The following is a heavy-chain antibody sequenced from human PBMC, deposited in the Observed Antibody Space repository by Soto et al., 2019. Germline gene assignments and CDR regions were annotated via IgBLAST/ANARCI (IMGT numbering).Heavy chain of an antibody. Sequence: PSETLSLTCAVYGGSFSGYYWSWIRQPPGKGLEWIGEINHSGSTNYNPSLKSRVTISVDTSKNQFSLKLSSVTAADTAVYYCARVDLVSSGTRLYYFDYWGQGTLVTVSS. J-gene: IGHJ4*02. D-gene: IGHD3-22*01. CDR2: INHSGST. CDR3: ARVDLVSSGTRLYYFDY. V-gene: IGHV4-34*01. CDR1: GGSFSGYY.